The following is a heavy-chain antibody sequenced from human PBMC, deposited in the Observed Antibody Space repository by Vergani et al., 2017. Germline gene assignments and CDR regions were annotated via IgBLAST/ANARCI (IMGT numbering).Heavy chain of an antibody. D-gene: IGHD1-20*01. CDR1: GFTFSSYA. CDR3: ARAYGRYDWFDY. CDR2: ISGSGGST. V-gene: IGHV3-23*01. Sequence: EVQLLESGGGSAQPGESLRLSCAASGFTFSSYAMSWVRQAPGKGLEWVSAISGSGGSTYYADSVKGRFTISRDNSKNTLYLQMNSLRAEDTAVYYCARAYGRYDWFDYWGQRTLVTVSS. J-gene: IGHJ4*01.